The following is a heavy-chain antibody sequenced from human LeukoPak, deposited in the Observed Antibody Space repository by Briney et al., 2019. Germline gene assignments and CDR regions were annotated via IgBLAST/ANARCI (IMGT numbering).Heavy chain of an antibody. Sequence: SETLSLTCTVSGGSISSYYWSWIRQPPGKGLEWIGYIYYSGSTNYNPSLKSRVAISVDTSKNQFSLKLSSVTAADTAVYYCARLDTAMPHYYYGMDVWGQGTTVTVSS. CDR3: ARLDTAMPHYYYGMDV. J-gene: IGHJ6*02. V-gene: IGHV4-59*01. D-gene: IGHD5-18*01. CDR1: GGSISSYY. CDR2: IYYSGST.